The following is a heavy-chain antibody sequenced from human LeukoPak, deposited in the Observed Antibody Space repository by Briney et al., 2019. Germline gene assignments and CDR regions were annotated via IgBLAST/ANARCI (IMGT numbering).Heavy chain of an antibody. CDR3: ARVGGDDSYCTNGVCYTPRYYFDY. J-gene: IGHJ4*02. Sequence: PSETLSLTCAVYGGSFSGYYWRWLRQPPGKGLEWIGEINHSGSTNYKPSLKSRVTISVDTSKNQFSLKLSSVTAADTAVYYCARVGGDDSYCTNGVCYTPRYYFDYWGQGTLVTVSS. V-gene: IGHV4-34*01. CDR2: INHSGST. CDR1: GGSFSGYY. D-gene: IGHD2-8*01.